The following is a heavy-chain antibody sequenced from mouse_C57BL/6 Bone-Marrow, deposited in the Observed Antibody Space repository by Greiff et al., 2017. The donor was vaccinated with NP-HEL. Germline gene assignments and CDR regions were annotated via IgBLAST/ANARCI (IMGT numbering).Heavy chain of an antibody. V-gene: IGHV5-9-1*02. Sequence: EVHLVESGEGLVKPGGSLKLSCAASGFTFSSYAMSWVRQTPETRLEWVAYISSGGDYIYYADTVKGRFTISRDNARNTLYLQMSSLKSEDTAMYYCTRGPYPLFAYWGQGTLVTVSA. CDR1: GFTFSSYA. CDR2: ISSGGDYI. CDR3: TRGPYPLFAY. D-gene: IGHD6-5*01. J-gene: IGHJ3*01.